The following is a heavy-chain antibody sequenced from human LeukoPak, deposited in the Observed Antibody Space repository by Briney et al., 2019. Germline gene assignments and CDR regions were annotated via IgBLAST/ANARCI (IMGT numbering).Heavy chain of an antibody. J-gene: IGHJ4*02. V-gene: IGHV3-48*04. CDR1: GFTFSSYS. CDR3: ARDPELTGDPRPPYSFDY. CDR2: ISGSSSTI. D-gene: IGHD7-27*01. Sequence: GGSLRLSCAASGFTFSSYSMNWVRQAPGKGLEWVSYISGSSSTIYYADSVKGRFTISRDNAKNSLYLQMNSLRAEDTAVYYCARDPELTGDPRPPYSFDYWGQGTLVTVSS.